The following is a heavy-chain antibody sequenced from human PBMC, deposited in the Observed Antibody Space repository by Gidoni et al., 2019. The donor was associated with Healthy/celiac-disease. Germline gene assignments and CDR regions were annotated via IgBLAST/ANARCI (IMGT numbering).Heavy chain of an antibody. Sequence: EVQLLESGGGLVQPGGSLRLSCAASGFTFSSYAMSWVRRAPGKGLEWVSAISGSGGSTYYADSVKGRFTISRDNSKNTLYLQMNSLRAEDTAVYYCARKRGGENWFDPWGQGTLVTVSS. CDR1: GFTFSSYA. CDR3: ARKRGGENWFDP. V-gene: IGHV3-23*01. J-gene: IGHJ5*02. D-gene: IGHD3-16*01. CDR2: ISGSGGST.